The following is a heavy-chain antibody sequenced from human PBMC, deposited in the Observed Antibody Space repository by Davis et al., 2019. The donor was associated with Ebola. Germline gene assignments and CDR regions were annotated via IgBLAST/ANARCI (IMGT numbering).Heavy chain of an antibody. D-gene: IGHD1-14*01. CDR1: GYSFSNFW. Sequence: GESLKISCKGSGYSFSNFWIAWVRQMPGKGLEWMGIIYPGDSDTRYSPSFQGQVTISADKSISTAYLQWSSLKASDTAMFYCARGTSLARNFDYWGQGTLVTVSS. CDR2: IYPGDSDT. V-gene: IGHV5-51*01. J-gene: IGHJ4*02. CDR3: ARGTSLARNFDY.